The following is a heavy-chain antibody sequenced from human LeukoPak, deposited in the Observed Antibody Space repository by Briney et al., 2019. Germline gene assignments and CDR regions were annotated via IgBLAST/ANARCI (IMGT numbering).Heavy chain of an antibody. CDR3: ARGPVGCVLFDY. Sequence: SETLSLTCTVSGGSISSYYWSWIRQPAGKGLEWIGRIYTSGSTNYDPSLKSRVTISVDTSKNQFSLKLSSVTAADTAVYYCARGPVGCVLFDYWGQGTLVTVSS. D-gene: IGHD6-19*01. CDR2: IYTSGST. CDR1: GGSISSYY. J-gene: IGHJ4*02. V-gene: IGHV4-4*07.